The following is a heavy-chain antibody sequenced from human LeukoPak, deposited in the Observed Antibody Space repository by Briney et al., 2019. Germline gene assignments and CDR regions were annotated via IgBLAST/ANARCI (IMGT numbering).Heavy chain of an antibody. CDR1: GGSFSGYY. CDR3: ARSDYGGNLGY. CDR2: INHSGST. Sequence: SETLPLTCAVYGGSFSGYYWSWIRQPPRTGLEWTGEINHSGSTNYNQSLQSRLTTSVDTSKNEFSLKLSSVTAADAAVYYCARSDYGGNLGYWGQGTLVTVSS. V-gene: IGHV4-34*01. J-gene: IGHJ4*02. D-gene: IGHD4-23*01.